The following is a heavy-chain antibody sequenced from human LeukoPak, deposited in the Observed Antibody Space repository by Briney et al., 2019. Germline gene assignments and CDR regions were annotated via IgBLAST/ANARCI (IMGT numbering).Heavy chain of an antibody. CDR1: GFTVSSNY. CDR2: ISSSGRYI. V-gene: IGHV3-21*01. CDR3: ARDEGLYFHSDSSGYYYAFDY. J-gene: IGHJ4*02. Sequence: PGGSLRLSCAASGFTVSSNYMTWVRQTPGKGLEWVSSISSSGRYIYYADSVKGRFTISRDNAKSSVFLQMNSLRVEDTAVYYCARDEGLYFHSDSSGYYYAFDYWGQGTLVTVSS. D-gene: IGHD3-22*01.